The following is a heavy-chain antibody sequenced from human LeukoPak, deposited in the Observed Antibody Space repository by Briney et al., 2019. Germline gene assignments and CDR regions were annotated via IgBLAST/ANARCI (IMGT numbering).Heavy chain of an antibody. D-gene: IGHD3-3*01. V-gene: IGHV4-59*01. Sequence: PSETLSLTCTVSGGSISSYYWSWIRQPPGKGLEWIGYIYYSGSTNYNPSLKSRVTISVDTSKNQFSLKLSSVTAADTAVYYCARGVREDAFDIWGQGTMVTVSS. CDR3: ARGVREDAFDI. CDR2: IYYSGST. CDR1: GGSISSYY. J-gene: IGHJ3*02.